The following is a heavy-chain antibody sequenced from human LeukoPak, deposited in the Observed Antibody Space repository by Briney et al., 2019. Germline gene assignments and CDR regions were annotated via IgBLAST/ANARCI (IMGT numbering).Heavy chain of an antibody. D-gene: IGHD4-17*01. V-gene: IGHV4-4*02. Sequence: SETLSLTCAVSGGSISSSNWWSWVRQPPGKGLEWIGEIYHSGSTNYNPSLKSRVTISVDKSKNQFSLKLSSVTAADTAVYYCASCEGNTVTMDWFDPWGQGTLVTVSS. CDR2: IYHSGST. CDR1: GGSISSSNW. J-gene: IGHJ5*02. CDR3: ASCEGNTVTMDWFDP.